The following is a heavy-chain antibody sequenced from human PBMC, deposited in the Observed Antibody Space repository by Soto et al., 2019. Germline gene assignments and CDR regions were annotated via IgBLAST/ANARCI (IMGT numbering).Heavy chain of an antibody. D-gene: IGHD5-18*01. CDR2: IIPMFGTA. CDR1: GGTFSTYA. Sequence: QVQLVQSGAEVKKPESSVKVSCNAPGGTFSTYAISWVRQAPGQGLEWMGGIIPMFGTANYAQRFQDRVTITADESTNTVYMELSSLRSEDTAVYFCASGIQLWLRRINNGYSGWGQGTLVTVSS. J-gene: IGHJ4*02. V-gene: IGHV1-69*12. CDR3: ASGIQLWLRRINNGYSG.